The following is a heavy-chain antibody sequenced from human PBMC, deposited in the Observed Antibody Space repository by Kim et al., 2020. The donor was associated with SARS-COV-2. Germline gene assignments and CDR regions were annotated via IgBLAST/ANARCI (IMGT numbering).Heavy chain of an antibody. Sequence: ASVKVSCRASGFPFTNYFMHWVRLAPGQGLEWMGTINPSGAFTLFTQKYQGRVIITKDTSTSTVYMEVSSLRSEDTAVYFCAREAALIAAPQKNFDYWGQGTLVTVSS. D-gene: IGHD6-25*01. J-gene: IGHJ4*02. CDR1: GFPFTNYF. CDR2: INPSGAFT. V-gene: IGHV1-46*01. CDR3: AREAALIAAPQKNFDY.